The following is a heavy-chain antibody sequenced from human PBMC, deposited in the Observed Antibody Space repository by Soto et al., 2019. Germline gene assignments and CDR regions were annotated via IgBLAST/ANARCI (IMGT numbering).Heavy chain of an antibody. CDR1: GGSISTVGHY. V-gene: IGHV4-31*03. D-gene: IGHD2-15*01. CDR3: ARSRRYCSGGSCYMRPDY. CDR2: IYHTGST. Sequence: SETLSLTCSVSGGSISTVGHYWTWIRQPPGQGLEWIGSIYHTGSTYYSKSLRSRLTMSVDTSKSQFSLRLSSVTAADTAVYYCARSRRYCSGGSCYMRPDYWGQGTLVTVSS. J-gene: IGHJ4*02.